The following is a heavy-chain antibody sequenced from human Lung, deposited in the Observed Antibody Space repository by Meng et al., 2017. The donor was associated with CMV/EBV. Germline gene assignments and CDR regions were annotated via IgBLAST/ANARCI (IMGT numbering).Heavy chain of an antibody. CDR1: GYTFTGYY. J-gene: IGHJ5*02. CDR2: INPNSGGT. V-gene: IGHV1-2*02. Sequence: ASVKVSXKASGYTFTGYYMHWVRQAPGQGLEWMGWINPNSGGTNYAQKFQGRVTMTRDTSISTAYMELSRLRSDDTAVYYCARELDLQLGYCSGGGCYGRGNGVDPWGQGTLVTVSS. CDR3: ARELDLQLGYCSGGGCYGRGNGVDP. D-gene: IGHD2-15*01.